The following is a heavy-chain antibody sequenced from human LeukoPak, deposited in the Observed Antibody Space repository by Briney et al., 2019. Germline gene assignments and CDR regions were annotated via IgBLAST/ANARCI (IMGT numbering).Heavy chain of an antibody. J-gene: IGHJ4*02. CDR2: ISSSSSYI. V-gene: IGHV3-21*01. Sequence: PGGSLRLSCAASGFTLSIYAMSWVRQAPGKGLEWVSSISSSSSYIYYADSVKGRFTISRDNAKNSLYLQMNSLRAEDTAVYYCARDYGRITIFGVVDSYFDYWGQGTLVTVSS. CDR1: GFTLSIYA. D-gene: IGHD3-3*01. CDR3: ARDYGRITIFGVVDSYFDY.